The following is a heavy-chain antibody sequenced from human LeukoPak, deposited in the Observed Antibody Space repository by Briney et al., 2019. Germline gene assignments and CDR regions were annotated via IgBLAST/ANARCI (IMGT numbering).Heavy chain of an antibody. J-gene: IGHJ3*02. Sequence: SETLSLTCTVSGGSISSYYWSWIRQPPGKGLEWIGYIYYSGSTNYNPSLKSRVTISVDTSKNQFSLKLSSVTAADTAVYYCAREPEYSGYDYGGGDAFDIWGQGTMVTVSS. CDR2: IYYSGST. D-gene: IGHD5-12*01. V-gene: IGHV4-59*01. CDR3: AREPEYSGYDYGGGDAFDI. CDR1: GGSISSYY.